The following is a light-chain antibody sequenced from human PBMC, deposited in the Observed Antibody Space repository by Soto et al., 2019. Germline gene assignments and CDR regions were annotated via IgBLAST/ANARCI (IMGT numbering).Light chain of an antibody. CDR1: QSVSSN. V-gene: IGKV3-15*01. J-gene: IGKJ1*01. CDR2: GTS. Sequence: EIVMTQSPATLSMSPGERATLSCTASQSVSSNLAWYQQKPGQAPRLLIYGTSTRATGVPARFSGSGSGTEFTLTISSLQSEDFAVYYCQQYNNGPRTFGQGTKV. CDR3: QQYNNGPRT.